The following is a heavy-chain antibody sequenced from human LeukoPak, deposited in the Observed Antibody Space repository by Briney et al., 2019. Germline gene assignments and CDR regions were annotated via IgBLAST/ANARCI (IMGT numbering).Heavy chain of an antibody. Sequence: GGSLRLSCAASGFTFSSYAMNWVRQAPGKGLERVSATGSTGVSTFYADSVKGRFTVSRDNSKNTLSLQMNSLRAEDTAVYYCAKDPGVVPAHYFDYWGQGILVTVSS. CDR2: TGSTGVST. J-gene: IGHJ4*02. CDR1: GFTFSSYA. CDR3: AKDPGVVPAHYFDY. D-gene: IGHD2-2*01. V-gene: IGHV3-23*01.